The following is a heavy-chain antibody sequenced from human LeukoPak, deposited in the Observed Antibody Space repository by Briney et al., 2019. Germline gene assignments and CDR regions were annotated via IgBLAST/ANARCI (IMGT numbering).Heavy chain of an antibody. CDR3: ARTLGVRWIDY. Sequence: PSETLSLTCTVSGGSISSYYWSWIRQPPGKGLEWIGSIYYSGSTYYNPSLKSRVTISVDTSKNQFSLKLSSVTAADTAVYYCARTLGVRWIDYWGQGTLVTVSS. D-gene: IGHD2-8*01. J-gene: IGHJ4*02. CDR1: GGSISSYY. CDR2: IYYSGST. V-gene: IGHV4-39*07.